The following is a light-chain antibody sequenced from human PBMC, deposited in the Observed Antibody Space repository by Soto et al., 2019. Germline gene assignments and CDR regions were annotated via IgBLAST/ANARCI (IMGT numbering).Light chain of an antibody. J-gene: IGKJ1*01. CDR1: QSVSSSY. V-gene: IGKV3-20*01. Sequence: EIVLTQSPGTLSLSPGARATLSCRASQSVSSSYLAWYQQKPGQAPRLLIYGASSRATGIPDRFSGGASGTDFTLTISRLEPEDFAVYYCQQYGSSRTFGQGTKVDIK. CDR2: GAS. CDR3: QQYGSSRT.